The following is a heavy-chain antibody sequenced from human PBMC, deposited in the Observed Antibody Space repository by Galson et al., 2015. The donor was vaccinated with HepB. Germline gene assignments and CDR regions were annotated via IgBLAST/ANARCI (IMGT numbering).Heavy chain of an antibody. CDR3: ARENEGYYYYGMDV. J-gene: IGHJ6*02. V-gene: IGHV3-30-3*01. D-gene: IGHD1-1*01. Sequence: RLSCAASGFTFSSYAMHWVRQAPGKGLEWVAVISYDGSNKYYADSVKGRFTISRDNSKNTLYLQMNSLRAEDTAVYYCARENEGYYYYGMDVWGQGTTVTVSS. CDR1: GFTFSSYA. CDR2: ISYDGSNK.